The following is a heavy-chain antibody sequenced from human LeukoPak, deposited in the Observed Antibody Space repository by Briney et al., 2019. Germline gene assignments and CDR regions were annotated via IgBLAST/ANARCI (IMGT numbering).Heavy chain of an antibody. J-gene: IGHJ4*02. Sequence: SGGSLRLSCAASGFTFSSYAMSWVRQAPGKGLEWVSAISGSGGSTYYADSVKGRFTTSRDNSKNTLYLQMNSLRAEDTAVYYCAKDRDSSGCLDYWGQGTLVTVSS. V-gene: IGHV3-23*01. CDR1: GFTFSSYA. D-gene: IGHD3-22*01. CDR3: AKDRDSSGCLDY. CDR2: ISGSGGST.